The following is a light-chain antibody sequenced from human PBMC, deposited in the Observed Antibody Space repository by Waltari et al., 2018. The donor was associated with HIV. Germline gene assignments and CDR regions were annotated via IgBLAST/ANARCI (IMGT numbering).Light chain of an antibody. J-gene: IGKJ2*01. Sequence: EIVLTQSPATLSLSPGERATLSCRASQSVSNLLALYQNKPAQAPRLLLYESPTRASGIPARVSGSGSGTDFTLTISSLEPEDFAVYYCQHRDEWPPGATFGPGAKLEIK. CDR2: ESP. CDR1: QSVSNL. CDR3: QHRDEWPPGAT. V-gene: IGKV3-11*01.